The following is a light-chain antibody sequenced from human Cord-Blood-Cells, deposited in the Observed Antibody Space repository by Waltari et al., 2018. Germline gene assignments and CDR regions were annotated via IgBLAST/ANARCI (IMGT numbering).Light chain of an antibody. J-gene: IGKJ4*01. CDR2: GAS. Sequence: EIVLTQSPGTLSLSPGDRATLSCRASQSVSSSYLAWYQQKPGQAPRLLIYGASSRATGIPDRFSGSGSGTDFTLTISRLEPEDFAVYYCQQYGSSSLTFGGGTKV. V-gene: IGKV3-20*01. CDR3: QQYGSSSLT. CDR1: QSVSSSY.